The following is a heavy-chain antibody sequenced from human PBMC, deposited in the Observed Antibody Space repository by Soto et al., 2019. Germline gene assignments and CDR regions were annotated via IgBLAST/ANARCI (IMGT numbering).Heavy chain of an antibody. Sequence: QVQLVESGGGVVQPGRSLRLSCAPSGFTFSNYAMHWVRQAPGKGLEWVAVISYDGSNKYYADSVKGRFTISRDNSKNTLYLQMNSLRAEDTAVYYCARDKRDLRFLEWPYYFDYWGQGTLVTVSS. J-gene: IGHJ4*02. CDR1: GFTFSNYA. CDR2: ISYDGSNK. CDR3: ARDKRDLRFLEWPYYFDY. D-gene: IGHD3-3*01. V-gene: IGHV3-30-3*01.